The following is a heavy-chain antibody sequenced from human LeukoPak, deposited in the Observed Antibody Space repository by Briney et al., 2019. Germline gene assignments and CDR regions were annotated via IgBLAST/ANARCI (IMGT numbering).Heavy chain of an antibody. J-gene: IGHJ4*02. CDR2: ISTNTGNT. CDR1: GYTFTNNG. V-gene: IGHV1-18*01. D-gene: IGHD2-2*01. Sequence: ASVKVSCKASGYTFTNNGITWVRQAPGQGLEWMGWISTNTGNTNYAQKFQDRVTMTIDTSTTTVYMELRGLTSDDTAVYYCARDSVAVGAPGIYWGQGTLVTVSS. CDR3: ARDSVAVGAPGIY.